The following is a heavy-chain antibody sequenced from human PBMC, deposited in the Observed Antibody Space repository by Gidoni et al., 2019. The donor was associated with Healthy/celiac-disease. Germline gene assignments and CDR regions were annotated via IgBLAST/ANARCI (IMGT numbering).Heavy chain of an antibody. CDR1: GFTFSSYG. J-gene: IGHJ4*02. CDR3: AKEGLHDILTGYYY. D-gene: IGHD3-9*01. V-gene: IGHV3-30*18. CDR2: ISYDGSNK. Sequence: QVQLVESGGGVVQPGRSLRLSCAASGFTFSSYGMHWVRQAPGKGLGWVAVISYDGSNKYYADSVKGRFTISRDNSKNTLYLQMNSLGAEDTAVYYCAKEGLHDILTGYYYWGQGTLVTVSS.